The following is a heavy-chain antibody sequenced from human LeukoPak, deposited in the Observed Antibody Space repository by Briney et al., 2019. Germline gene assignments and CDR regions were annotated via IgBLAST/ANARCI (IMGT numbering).Heavy chain of an antibody. CDR2: INAGNGNT. V-gene: IGHV1-3*01. CDR3: ARDRGMATMRY. D-gene: IGHD5-24*01. Sequence: ASVKVSCKASGYTFTSYAMHWVRQAPGQRLEWMGWINAGNGNTKYSQEFQGRVTITRDTSASTAYMELRSLRSDDTAVYYCARDRGMATMRYWGQGTLVTVSS. CDR1: GYTFTSYA. J-gene: IGHJ4*02.